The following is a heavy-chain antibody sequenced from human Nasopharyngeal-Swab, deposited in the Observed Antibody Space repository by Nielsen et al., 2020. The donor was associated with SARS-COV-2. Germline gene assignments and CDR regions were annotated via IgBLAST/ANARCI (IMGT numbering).Heavy chain of an antibody. D-gene: IGHD3-16*01. V-gene: IGHV3-74*01. CDR1: GFTFSDYW. CDR2: INSDGSKR. J-gene: IGHJ4*02. Sequence: GGSLRLSCAASGFTFSDYWMHWVRQVPGKGLVWISGINSDGSKRVFADSVKGRFTISRASAKNTVYLQMNSLRAEDTAVYYCARAYDYWGQGTLVTVSS. CDR3: ARAYDY.